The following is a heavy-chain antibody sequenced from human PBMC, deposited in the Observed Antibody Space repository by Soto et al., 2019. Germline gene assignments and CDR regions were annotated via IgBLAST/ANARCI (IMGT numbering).Heavy chain of an antibody. V-gene: IGHV4-31*03. CDR1: GASISSGGYY. CDR2: IYYSGST. J-gene: IGHJ4*02. Sequence: PSETLSLTCTVSGASISSGGYYWSWIRQHPGKGLEWIGYIYYSGSTFYNPSLQSRVALSVDTSKNQFSLKLNSVTAADTAVYYCARGRLGQLSLTSSFDYWGQGTLVTVSS. D-gene: IGHD3-16*02. CDR3: ARGRLGQLSLTSSFDY.